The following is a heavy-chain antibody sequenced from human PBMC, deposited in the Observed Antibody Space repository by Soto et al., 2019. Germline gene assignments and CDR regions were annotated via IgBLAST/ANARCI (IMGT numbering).Heavy chain of an antibody. D-gene: IGHD6-19*01. CDR1: GFTFSSYA. J-gene: IGHJ3*02. CDR2: ISDSGGST. Sequence: GGSLRLSCAASGFTFSSYAMSWVRQAPGKGLEWVSTISDSGGSTYYADSVKGRFTISRDSSKNTLYLQMTSLRAEDTSVYYCATHRVWSSIGDALDIWGQGTMVTVAS. CDR3: ATHRVWSSIGDALDI. V-gene: IGHV3-23*01.